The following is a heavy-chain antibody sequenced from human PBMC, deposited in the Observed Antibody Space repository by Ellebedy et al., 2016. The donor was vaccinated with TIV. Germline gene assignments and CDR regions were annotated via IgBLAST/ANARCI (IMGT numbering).Heavy chain of an antibody. CDR1: GGSISSGGYY. J-gene: IGHJ6*02. D-gene: IGHD3-10*01. CDR2: IYYSGST. CDR3: ATLAVRGVYYYYYGMDV. Sequence: SETLSLTXTVSGGSISSGGYYWSWIRQHPGKGLEWIGYIYYSGSTYYNPSLKSRVTISVDTSKNQFSLKLSSVTAADTAVYYCATLAVRGVYYYYYGMDVWGQGTTVTVSS. V-gene: IGHV4-31*03.